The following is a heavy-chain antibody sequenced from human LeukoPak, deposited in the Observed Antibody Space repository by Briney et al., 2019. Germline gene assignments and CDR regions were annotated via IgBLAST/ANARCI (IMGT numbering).Heavy chain of an antibody. CDR3: ARGRWLQFPLDY. V-gene: IGHV1-69*13. CDR1: GGTFSSYA. D-gene: IGHD5-24*01. J-gene: IGHJ4*02. CDR2: IIPIFGTA. Sequence: SVKVSCKASGGTFSSYAISWVRQAPGQGLEWMGGIIPIFGTANYAQKFQGRVTITADESTSTAYMELSSLRSEDTAVYYCARGRWLQFPLDYWGQGTLVTVSS.